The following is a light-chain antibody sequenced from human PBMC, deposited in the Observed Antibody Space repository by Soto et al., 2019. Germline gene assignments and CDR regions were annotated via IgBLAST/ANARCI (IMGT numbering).Light chain of an antibody. V-gene: IGKV3-20*01. CDR3: QQYGSSSWT. Sequence: EVVLTQSPGTLSLSPGERATLSCRASQSVSSSYLAWYQQKPGQAPRLLIYGTSSRATAIPDRFSGSGSGTDFTLTISRLEPDYFAVYYCQQYGSSSWTFCQGTKLDIK. CDR2: GTS. J-gene: IGKJ1*01. CDR1: QSVSSSY.